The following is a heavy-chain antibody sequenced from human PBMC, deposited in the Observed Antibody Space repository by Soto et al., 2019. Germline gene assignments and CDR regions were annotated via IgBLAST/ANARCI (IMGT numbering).Heavy chain of an antibody. CDR2: ISYDGSNK. V-gene: IGHV3-30*18. CDR3: AKSRGSGAYYCAVMDV. CDR1: GFTFSSYG. Sequence: GGSLRLSCAASGFTFSSYGMHWVRQAPGKGLEWVAVISYDGSNKYYADSVKGRFTISRDNSKNTLYLQMNSLRAEDTAVYYCAKSRGSGAYYCAVMDVWGQGTTVTVSS. J-gene: IGHJ6*02. D-gene: IGHD6-19*01.